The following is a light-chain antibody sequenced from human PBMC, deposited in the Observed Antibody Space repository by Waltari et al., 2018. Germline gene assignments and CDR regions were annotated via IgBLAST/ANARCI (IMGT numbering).Light chain of an antibody. J-gene: IGLJ2*01. V-gene: IGLV6-57*01. Sequence: QQRRGSSPTPVSYEDNQRPSGVPERFSGAIDSSSDSSSLTISGLKTEDEAGYYCQSYDSSNAVGFGGGTKLTVL. CDR3: QSYDSSNAVG. CDR2: EDN.